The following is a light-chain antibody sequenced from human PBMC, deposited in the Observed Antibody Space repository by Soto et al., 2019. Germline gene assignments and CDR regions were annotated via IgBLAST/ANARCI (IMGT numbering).Light chain of an antibody. CDR3: AAWDDSLNGPGVV. CDR2: SNN. Sequence: QSVLTQPPSASGTPGQRVTISCSGSSSNIGSNTVNWYQHLPGTAPKLLIYSNNQRPSGAPVRFSGSKSGTSASLAISGLQSEDEADYYCAAWDDSLNGPGVVFGGGTKLTVL. CDR1: SSNIGSNT. J-gene: IGLJ2*01. V-gene: IGLV1-44*01.